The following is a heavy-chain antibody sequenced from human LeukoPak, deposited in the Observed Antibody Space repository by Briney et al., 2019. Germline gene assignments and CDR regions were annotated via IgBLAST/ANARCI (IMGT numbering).Heavy chain of an antibody. V-gene: IGHV4-39*02. CDR2: IYYSGST. Sequence: SETLSLTCTVSGGSISSSSYYWGWIRQPPGKGLEWIGSIYYSGSTYYNPSLKSRVTISVDTSKNQFSLKLSSVTAADTAVYYCARDERSIVAAGTDWFDPWGQGTLVTVSS. J-gene: IGHJ5*02. CDR3: ARDERSIVAAGTDWFDP. D-gene: IGHD6-13*01. CDR1: GGSISSSSYY.